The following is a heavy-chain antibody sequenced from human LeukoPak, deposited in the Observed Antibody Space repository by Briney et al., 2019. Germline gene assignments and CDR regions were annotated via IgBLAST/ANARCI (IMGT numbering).Heavy chain of an antibody. CDR1: GYTFTGYY. D-gene: IGHD3-10*01. Sequence: ASVKVSCKASGYTFTGYYRHWVRQAPGQGLEWMGWINPNSGGTNYAQKFQGRVTMTRDTSISTAYMELSRLRSDDTAVYYCARDVNYYYGSGSPLDYWGQGTLVTVSS. V-gene: IGHV1-2*02. CDR2: INPNSGGT. J-gene: IGHJ4*02. CDR3: ARDVNYYYGSGSPLDY.